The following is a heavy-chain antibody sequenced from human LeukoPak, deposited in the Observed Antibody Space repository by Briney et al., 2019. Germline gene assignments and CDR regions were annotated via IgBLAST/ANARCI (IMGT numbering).Heavy chain of an antibody. CDR3: ATGCSGGSCKYSYYRMDV. CDR1: GGSISRYY. Sequence: PSGTLSLTCTVCGGSISRYYWSWIRQPPGKGREWIGYIYYSGSINYNPSLKSRVTISVDTSKTQFSLKLSSVTAADTAVYSCATGCSGGSCKYSYYRMDVWGQGTPVTVSS. V-gene: IGHV4-59*01. J-gene: IGHJ6*02. CDR2: IYYSGSI. D-gene: IGHD2-15*01.